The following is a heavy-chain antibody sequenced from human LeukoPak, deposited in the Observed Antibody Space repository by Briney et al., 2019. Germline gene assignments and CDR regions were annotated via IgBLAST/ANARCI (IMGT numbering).Heavy chain of an antibody. CDR2: ISSLSNYI. CDR3: ARGGVRAGFDP. J-gene: IGHJ5*02. D-gene: IGHD3-10*01. Sequence: GGSLRLSCAASGFTFSSYSMNWVRQAPGKGLEWVSSISSLSNYIYYADSVKGRFTISRDNAKNSLYLQMNSLRAEDTALYYCARGGVRAGFDPWGQGTLVTVSS. CDR1: GFTFSSYS. V-gene: IGHV3-21*01.